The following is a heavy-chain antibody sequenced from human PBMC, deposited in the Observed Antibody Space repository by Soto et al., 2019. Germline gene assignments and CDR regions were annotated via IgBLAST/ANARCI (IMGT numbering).Heavy chain of an antibody. CDR1: GDSVSSNSAA. CDR3: ARDGGYSYGYYYYGMDV. V-gene: IGHV6-1*01. D-gene: IGHD5-18*01. J-gene: IGHJ6*02. CDR2: TYYRSKWYN. Sequence: SQTLSLTCAISGDSVSSNSAAWNWIRQSPSRVLEWLGRTYYRSKWYNDYAVSVKSRITINPDTSKNQFSLQLNSVTPEDTAVYYCARDGGYSYGYYYYGMDVWGQGTTVTVSS.